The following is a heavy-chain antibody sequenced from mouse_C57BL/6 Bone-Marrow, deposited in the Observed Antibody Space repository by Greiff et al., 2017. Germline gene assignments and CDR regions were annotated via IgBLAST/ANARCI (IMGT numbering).Heavy chain of an antibody. V-gene: IGHV1-50*01. CDR2: IDPSDSYT. Sequence: VQLQQPGVELVKPGASVKLSCKASGYTFTSYWMQWVKQRPGQGLEWIGEIDPSDSYTNYNQKFKGKATLTVDTSSSTAYMQLSSLTSEDSAVYYCARRDYGLYFDYWGQGTTLTVSS. J-gene: IGHJ2*01. CDR3: ARRDYGLYFDY. CDR1: GYTFTSYW. D-gene: IGHD1-1*01.